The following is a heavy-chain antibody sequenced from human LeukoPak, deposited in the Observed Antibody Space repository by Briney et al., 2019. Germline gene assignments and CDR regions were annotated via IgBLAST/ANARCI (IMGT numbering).Heavy chain of an antibody. D-gene: IGHD6-6*01. V-gene: IGHV4-34*01. CDR1: GGSFSGYY. CDR2: IYYSGST. CDR3: ASAIAARPVWFDY. Sequence: SETLSLNCAVYGGSFSGYYWSWIRQPPGKGLEWIGSIYYSGSTYYNPSLKSRVTISVDTSKNQFSLKLSSVTAAGTAVYYCASAIAARPVWFDYWGQGTLVTVSS. J-gene: IGHJ4*02.